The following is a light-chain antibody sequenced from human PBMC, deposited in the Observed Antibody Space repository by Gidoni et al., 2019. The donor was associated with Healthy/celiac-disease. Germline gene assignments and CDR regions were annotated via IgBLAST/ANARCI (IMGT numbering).Light chain of an antibody. J-gene: IGLJ2*01. CDR2: GNS. V-gene: IGLV1-40*01. CDR1: SPNIGAGYD. CDR3: QSYDSSLSVV. Sequence: QSVLTQPPSVSGAPGQSVTISCTVSSPNIGAGYDVHWYQQLPGTAPKLLLYGNSNRPSGVPDRFSGSKSGTSASLAITGLQAEDEADYYCQSYDSSLSVVFGGGTKLTVL.